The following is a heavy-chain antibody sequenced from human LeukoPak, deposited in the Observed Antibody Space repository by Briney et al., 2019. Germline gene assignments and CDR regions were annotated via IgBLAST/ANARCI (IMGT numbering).Heavy chain of an antibody. J-gene: IGHJ3*02. CDR2: ISYSGST. CDR1: GGSISSYY. V-gene: IGHV4-59*08. Sequence: SETLSLTCTVSGGSISSYYWSWIRQPPGKGLEWIGYISYSGSTNYNPSLKSRVTISVDTSKNQFSLKLSSVTAADTAVYYCARHLSGYYGSGSLNPDAFDIWGQGTMVTVSS. D-gene: IGHD3-10*01. CDR3: ARHLSGYYGSGSLNPDAFDI.